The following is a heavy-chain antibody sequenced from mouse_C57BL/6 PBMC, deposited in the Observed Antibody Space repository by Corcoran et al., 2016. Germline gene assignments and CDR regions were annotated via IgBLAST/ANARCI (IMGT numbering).Heavy chain of an antibody. CDR3: ARLEEGGTTVVAPYAMDY. D-gene: IGHD1-1*01. CDR2: IYPRSGNT. Sequence: QVQLQQSGAELARPGASVKLSCKASGYTFTSYGISWVKQRTGQGLEWIGEIYPRSGNTYYNEKFKGKATLTADKSSSTAYMELRSLTSEDSAVYFCARLEEGGTTVVAPYAMDYWGQGTSVTVSS. V-gene: IGHV1-81*01. CDR1: GYTFTSYG. J-gene: IGHJ4*01.